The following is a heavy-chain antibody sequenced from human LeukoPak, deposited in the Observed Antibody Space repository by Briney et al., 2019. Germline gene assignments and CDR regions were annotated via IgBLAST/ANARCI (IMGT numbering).Heavy chain of an antibody. V-gene: IGHV3-21*06. CDR3: VRDVGAVRGEVYFDY. D-gene: IGHD3-10*01. J-gene: IGHJ4*02. CDR1: GFTFNRYW. Sequence: GGSLRLSCAASGFTFNRYWMSWVRQAPGKGLEWVSSITGSGPYMLYADSVKHRFTISRDNTKSLLYLEMNSLRAEDTAMYFCVRDVGAVRGEVYFDYWGQGTLVTVSS. CDR2: ITGSGPYM.